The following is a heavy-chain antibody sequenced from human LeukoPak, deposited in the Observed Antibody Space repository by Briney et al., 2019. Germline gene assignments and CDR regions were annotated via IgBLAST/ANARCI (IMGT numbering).Heavy chain of an antibody. CDR1: GGSISGYY. J-gene: IGHJ5*02. CDR2: IYTSGST. CDR3: ARNHGSGWYGWFDP. Sequence: PSETLSLTCTVSGGSISGYYWSWIRQPAGKGLEWIGRIYTSGSTNYNPSLKSRVTMSVDTSKNQFSLKLSSVTAADTAVYYCARNHGSGWYGWFDPWGQGTLVTVSS. V-gene: IGHV4-4*07. D-gene: IGHD6-19*01.